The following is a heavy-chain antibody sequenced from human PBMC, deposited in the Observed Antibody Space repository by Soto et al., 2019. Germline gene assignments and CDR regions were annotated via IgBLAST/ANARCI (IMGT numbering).Heavy chain of an antibody. CDR1: GYDFSSYA. J-gene: IGHJ6*02. CDR2: INIGSGRT. Sequence: ASVKVSCKTSGYDFSSYAMHWVRQAPGQRLEWMGWINIGSGRTEYSQNLQDRITIPRDTSASTVYMDLSSLKSEETSVYFCVRFGVVCGYRLTYYCYMGLDVWGQGITVTV. CDR3: VRFGVVCGYRLTYYCYMGLDV. D-gene: IGHD5-12*01. V-gene: IGHV1-3*04.